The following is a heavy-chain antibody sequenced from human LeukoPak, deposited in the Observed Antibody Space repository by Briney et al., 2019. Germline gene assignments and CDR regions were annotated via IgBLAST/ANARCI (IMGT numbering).Heavy chain of an antibody. CDR3: ARDTLDYYGMDV. J-gene: IGHJ6*04. CDR2: ISYDGSTK. CDR1: GFTFSSYA. Sequence: GGSLRLSCAASGFTFSSYAMHWVRQAPGKGLEWVAVISYDGSTKYYADSVKGRFTISRDNSKNTLYLQMNSLRAEDTAVYYCARDTLDYYGMDVWGKGTTVTVSS. V-gene: IGHV3-30*04.